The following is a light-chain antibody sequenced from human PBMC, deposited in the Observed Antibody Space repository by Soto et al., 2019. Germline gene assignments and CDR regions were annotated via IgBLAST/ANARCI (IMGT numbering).Light chain of an antibody. Sequence: NFMLTQPHSVSESPGKTVTISCTRSSGSIASNYVQWYQQRPGSAPTTVIYEDNQRPSGVPDRFSGSIDSSSNSASLTISGLKTDDEADYYCQSYDSSNHDVVFGGGTKVTVL. J-gene: IGLJ2*01. CDR2: EDN. CDR3: QSYDSSNHDVV. CDR1: SGSIASNY. V-gene: IGLV6-57*04.